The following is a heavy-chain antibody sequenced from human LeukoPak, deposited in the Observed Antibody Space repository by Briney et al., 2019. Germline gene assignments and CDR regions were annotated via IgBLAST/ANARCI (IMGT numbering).Heavy chain of an antibody. CDR2: IKSDGSST. CDR3: ATSRTFDY. CDR1: GFXFSSYW. J-gene: IGHJ4*02. Sequence: PGGSLRLSCAASGFXFSSYWIHWVRQAPGKGLVWVSRIKSDGSSTSYADSVKGRFTISRDNAKNTVYLQMNSLRAEDTAVYYCATSRTFDYWGQGTLVTVSS. V-gene: IGHV3-74*01.